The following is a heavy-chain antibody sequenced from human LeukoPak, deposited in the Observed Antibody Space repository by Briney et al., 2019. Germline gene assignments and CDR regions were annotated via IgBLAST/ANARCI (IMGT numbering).Heavy chain of an antibody. V-gene: IGHV4-34*01. Sequence: SETLSLTCAVYGGSFSGYYWSWTRQPPGKGLEWIGEINHSGSTNYNPSLKSRVTISVDTSKNQFSLKLSSVTAADTAVYYCARGAWLDPWGQGTLVTVSS. J-gene: IGHJ5*02. CDR1: GGSFSGYY. CDR3: ARGAWLDP. CDR2: INHSGST.